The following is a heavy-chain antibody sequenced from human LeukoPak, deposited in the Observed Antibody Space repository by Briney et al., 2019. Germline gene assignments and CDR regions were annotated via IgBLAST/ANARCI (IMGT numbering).Heavy chain of an antibody. V-gene: IGHV4-59*08. Sequence: SETLSLTCTVSGGSISSYYWSWIRQPSGKGLEWIGYIYYSGSTNYNPSLKSRVTISVDTSKNQFSLKLSSVTAADTAVYYCARPAREGYDAFDIWGQGTMVTVSS. D-gene: IGHD1-26*01. CDR1: GGSISSYY. J-gene: IGHJ3*02. CDR2: IYYSGST. CDR3: ARPAREGYDAFDI.